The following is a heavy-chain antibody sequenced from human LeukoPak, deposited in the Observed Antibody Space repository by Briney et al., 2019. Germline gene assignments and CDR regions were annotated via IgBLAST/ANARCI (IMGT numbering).Heavy chain of an antibody. Sequence: SETLSLTCTVSGGSISSGGYYWSWIRQHPGKGLEWIGYIYYSGSTYYNPSLKSRVTISVDTSKNQFSLNLSSLTAADTAVYYCARRCSDGSCYSNDAFDIWGQGTMVTVSS. V-gene: IGHV4-31*03. CDR2: IYYSGST. J-gene: IGHJ3*02. D-gene: IGHD2-15*01. CDR3: ARRCSDGSCYSNDAFDI. CDR1: GGSISSGGYY.